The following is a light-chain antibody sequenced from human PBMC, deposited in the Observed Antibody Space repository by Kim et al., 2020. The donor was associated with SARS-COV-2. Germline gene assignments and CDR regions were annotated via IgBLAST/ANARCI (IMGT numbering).Light chain of an antibody. J-gene: IGKJ4*01. Sequence: EIVLTQSPATLSLSPGERATLSCRASQNVDSQLAWYQQKSGQAPSLLIFDASNRATDIPARFSGSGSGTDFTLTISSLESEDVGVYYCQQFSDWLSFGGGTKVDIK. V-gene: IGKV3-11*01. CDR1: QNVDSQ. CDR2: DAS. CDR3: QQFSDWLS.